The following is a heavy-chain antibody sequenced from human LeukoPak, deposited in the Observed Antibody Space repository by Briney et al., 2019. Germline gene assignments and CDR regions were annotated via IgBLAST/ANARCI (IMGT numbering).Heavy chain of an antibody. D-gene: IGHD6-19*01. CDR2: ISGSGGST. Sequence: GGSLSLSCAASGFTFSSYAMSWVRQAPGKGLEWVSAISGSGGSTYYADSVEGRFTISRENSKNTLYLQMNSLRAEDTAVYYCAKDLGYSSGWYYFDYWGQGTLVTVSS. V-gene: IGHV3-23*01. J-gene: IGHJ4*02. CDR1: GFTFSSYA. CDR3: AKDLGYSSGWYYFDY.